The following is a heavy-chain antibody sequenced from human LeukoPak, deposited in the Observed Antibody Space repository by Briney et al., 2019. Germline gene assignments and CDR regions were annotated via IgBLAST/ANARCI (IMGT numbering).Heavy chain of an antibody. D-gene: IGHD3-22*01. J-gene: IGHJ2*01. V-gene: IGHV4-39*07. CDR3: AREEVAVPYWYFDL. CDR1: GGSISSSSYY. Sequence: PSETLSLTCTVSGGSISSSSYYWGWSRQPPGKGLEWIGSIYYSGSTYYNPSLKSRVTISVDTSKNQFSLKLSSVTAADTAVYYCAREEVAVPYWYFDLWGRGTLVTVSS. CDR2: IYYSGST.